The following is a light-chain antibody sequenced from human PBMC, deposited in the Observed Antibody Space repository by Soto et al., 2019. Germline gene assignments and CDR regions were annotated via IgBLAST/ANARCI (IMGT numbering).Light chain of an antibody. CDR3: QQYNDWLT. CDR1: QTVRSN. V-gene: IGKV3-15*01. Sequence: EVLMTQSPATLSVSPGDRATLSCRASQTVRSNLAWYQQKPGQAPRLLIYAVSTRATGIPDRFTGSGSGTEFTLTISSLQSEDLAVYYCQQYNDWLTFGGGTKVEIK. CDR2: AVS. J-gene: IGKJ4*01.